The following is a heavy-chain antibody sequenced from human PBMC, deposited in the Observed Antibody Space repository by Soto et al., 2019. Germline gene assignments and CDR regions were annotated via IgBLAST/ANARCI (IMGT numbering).Heavy chain of an antibody. J-gene: IGHJ3*02. Sequence: VASVKVSCKSSVYTFTSYAMHWVRQAPGQRLEWMGRINAGNGNTKYSQKFQGRVTITRDTSASTAYMELSSLRSEDTAVYYCARVSLPRPFWSGYRSSAFDIWGQGTMVTVSS. CDR1: VYTFTSYA. D-gene: IGHD3-3*01. V-gene: IGHV1-3*01. CDR2: INAGNGNT. CDR3: ARVSLPRPFWSGYRSSAFDI.